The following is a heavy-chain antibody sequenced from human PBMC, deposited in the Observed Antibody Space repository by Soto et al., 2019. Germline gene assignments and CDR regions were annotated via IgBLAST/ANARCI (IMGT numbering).Heavy chain of an antibody. J-gene: IGHJ4*02. CDR2: MSSASSTT. D-gene: IGHD1-7*01. CDR1: GFTFGNFA. Sequence: EVQVIESGGGLLQPGGSLRLSCATSGFTFGNFAMRWVRQAPGRGLEWVSGMSSASSTTYYGDSVKGRFTISRDTSKNTLYLQMNSLRAEDTAVYYCAKNKERELPRIIDYWGQGTLVTVSS. V-gene: IGHV3-23*01. CDR3: AKNKERELPRIIDY.